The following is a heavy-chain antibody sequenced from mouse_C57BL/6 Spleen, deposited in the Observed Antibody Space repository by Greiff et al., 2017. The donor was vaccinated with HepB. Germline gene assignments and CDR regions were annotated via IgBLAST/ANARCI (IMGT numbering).Heavy chain of an antibody. CDR3: AIERGITTVVATNYFDY. Sequence: VQVVESGGGLVKPGGSLKLSCAASGFTFSSYAMSWVRQTPEKRLEWVATISDGGSYTYYPDNVKGRFTISRDNAKNNLYLQMSHLKAEDTAMYYCAIERGITTVVATNYFDYWGQGTTLTVAS. V-gene: IGHV5-4*01. CDR1: GFTFSSYA. D-gene: IGHD1-1*01. CDR2: ISDGGSYT. J-gene: IGHJ2*01.